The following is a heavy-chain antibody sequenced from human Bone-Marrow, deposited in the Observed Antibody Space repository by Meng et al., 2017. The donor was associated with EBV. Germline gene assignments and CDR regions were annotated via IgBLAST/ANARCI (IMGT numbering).Heavy chain of an antibody. Sequence: QPWGAGVFKTSKTLSVSSAVFGGSLSGDYCSGIRQPPGKGLEWIGEINLSGSTNYKPSLKSRVTISVDTYKNQFSLKMSSVTAADTAVYYCASWASSIAARPPYYWGQGTLVTVSS. CDR3: ASWASSIAARPPYY. D-gene: IGHD6-6*01. CDR2: INLSGST. V-gene: IGHV4-34*01. CDR1: GGSLSGDY. J-gene: IGHJ4*02.